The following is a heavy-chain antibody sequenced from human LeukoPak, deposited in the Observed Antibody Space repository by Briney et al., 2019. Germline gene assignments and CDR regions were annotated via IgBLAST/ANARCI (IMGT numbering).Heavy chain of an antibody. J-gene: IGHJ4*02. Sequence: GGSLRLSSAASGFTFSSYEMNWVRQAPGKGLEWVSYISSSGSTIYYADSVKGRFTISRDNAKNSLYLQMNSLRAEDTAVYYCARSPYSSSNFDYWGQGTLVIVSS. CDR1: GFTFSSYE. CDR3: ARSPYSSSNFDY. D-gene: IGHD6-6*01. CDR2: ISSSGSTI. V-gene: IGHV3-48*03.